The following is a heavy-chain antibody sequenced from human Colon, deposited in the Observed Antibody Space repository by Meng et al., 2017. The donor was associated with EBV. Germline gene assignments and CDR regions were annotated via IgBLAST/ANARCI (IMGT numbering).Heavy chain of an antibody. D-gene: IGHD5-18*01. V-gene: IGHV4-4*02. Sequence: QPLEVGPGLVEPSGTPALSCAVSGGSITERNSWSRVRQPPGKGLEWIGEIYHYGGTNYNPSLKSRVTISVDKSKNQISLKLTSVTAADTAVYYCARWAFIDSYGFDHWGQGTLVTVSS. CDR1: GGSITERNS. CDR3: ARWAFIDSYGFDH. CDR2: IYHYGGT. J-gene: IGHJ4*02.